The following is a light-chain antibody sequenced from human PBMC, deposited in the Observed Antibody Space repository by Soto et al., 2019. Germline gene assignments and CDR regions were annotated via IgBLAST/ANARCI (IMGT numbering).Light chain of an antibody. Sequence: EIVLTQSPATLSLSPGERATLSCRASQSVSSYLAWYQQKPGQAPRLLIYDASNRATGIPARFSGSGSGTDFTLTTSSLEHEDFAVYYGQQRSNWPCTVGQGTKVDFK. V-gene: IGKV3-11*01. CDR1: QSVSSY. CDR3: QQRSNWPCT. J-gene: IGKJ1*01. CDR2: DAS.